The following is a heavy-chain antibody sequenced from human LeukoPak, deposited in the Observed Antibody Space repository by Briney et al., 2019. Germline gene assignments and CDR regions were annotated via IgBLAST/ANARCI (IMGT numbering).Heavy chain of an antibody. Sequence: SETLSLTCTVSGGSISSYYWTWIRQPAGKGLEWIGRIYTSGNTNYNPSLKSRVTMSVDTSRNQFSLKLNSVTAADTAVYYCARMVVVVPAANYYYGMDVWGQGTTVTVSS. D-gene: IGHD2-2*01. CDR3: ARMVVVVPAANYYYGMDV. CDR1: GGSISSYY. V-gene: IGHV4-4*07. J-gene: IGHJ6*02. CDR2: IYTSGNT.